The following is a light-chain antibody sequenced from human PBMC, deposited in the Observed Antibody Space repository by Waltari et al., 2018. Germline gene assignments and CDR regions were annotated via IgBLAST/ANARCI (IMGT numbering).Light chain of an antibody. J-gene: IGLJ2*01. CDR2: SND. CDR3: ATWDDRLTGVV. Sequence: SVLTQPPSASGTPGQRVTISCSGTNSNIGSNTVNWYQQGPGTAPKLLIYSNDPRPSGVPARFSGSKSGTSASLAISGLQSEDEAAYYCATWDDRLTGVVFGGGTKVTVL. CDR1: NSNIGSNT. V-gene: IGLV1-44*01.